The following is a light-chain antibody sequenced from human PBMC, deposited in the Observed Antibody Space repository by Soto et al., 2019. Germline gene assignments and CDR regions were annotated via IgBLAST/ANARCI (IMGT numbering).Light chain of an antibody. CDR3: CSYTTTSTFV. Sequence: QSALTQPASVSGSPGQSITISCTGTSSDVGGYNYVSWYQQHPGKVPKLMIYEVFRRPSWISDRFSGSKSGNTASLTISGLQAEDEADYYCCSYTTTSTFVFGGWTKLPVL. CDR2: EVF. CDR1: SSDVGGYNY. J-gene: IGLJ2*01. V-gene: IGLV2-14*03.